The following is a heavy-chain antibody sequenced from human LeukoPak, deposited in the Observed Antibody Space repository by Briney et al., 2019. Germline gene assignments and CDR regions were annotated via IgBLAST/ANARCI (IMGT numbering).Heavy chain of an antibody. D-gene: IGHD2-2*01. CDR3: ARGYHCSSTSCYDY. Sequence: SETLSLTCAVYGGSFSGYYWSWIRQPPGKGLEWIGEINHSGSTNYNPSLKSRVTISVDTSKNQFSLKLSSVTAADTAVYYCARGYHCSSTSCYDYWGQGTLVTVSS. CDR2: INHSGST. J-gene: IGHJ4*02. V-gene: IGHV4-34*01. CDR1: GGSFSGYY.